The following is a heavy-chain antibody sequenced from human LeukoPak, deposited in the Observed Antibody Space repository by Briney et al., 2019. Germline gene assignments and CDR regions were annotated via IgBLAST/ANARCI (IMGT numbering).Heavy chain of an antibody. Sequence: GGSLRLSCAASGFTFSSYWMHWVRHAPGKGRVWVSRINSDGSTTNYADSVKGRFTISRDNAETTLYLQMNSLRVEDTAVYYCTRRVSATRWFDPWGQGTLVTVSS. CDR2: INSDGSTT. CDR1: GFTFSSYW. CDR3: TRRVSATRWFDP. D-gene: IGHD2-15*01. V-gene: IGHV3-74*01. J-gene: IGHJ5*02.